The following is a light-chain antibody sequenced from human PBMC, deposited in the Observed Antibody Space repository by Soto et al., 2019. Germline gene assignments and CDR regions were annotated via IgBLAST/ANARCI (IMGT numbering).Light chain of an antibody. J-gene: IGKJ2*01. CDR1: QGISSY. CDR2: AAS. CDR3: QQYYSYPYT. V-gene: IGKV1-8*01. Sequence: AIRMTQSPSSFSASTGDRVTITCRASQGISSYLAWYQQKPGKAPKLLIYAASTLQSGVPSRFSGSGSGTDXTLTIXCLQSEDFATYYXQQYYSYPYTFGQGTKLEIK.